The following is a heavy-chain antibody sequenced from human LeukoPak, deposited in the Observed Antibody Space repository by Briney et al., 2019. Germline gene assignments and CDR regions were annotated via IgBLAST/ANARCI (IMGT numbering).Heavy chain of an antibody. J-gene: IGHJ4*02. CDR2: IIPILGIA. D-gene: IGHD2-2*01. CDR1: GGTFSSYT. Sequence: SVKVSCKASGGTFSSYTISWVRQAPGQGLEWMGRIIPILGIANYAQEFQGRVTITADKSTSTAYMELSSLRSEDTAVYYCASVIRYAAGEEDYWGQGTLVTVSS. CDR3: ASVIRYAAGEEDY. V-gene: IGHV1-69*02.